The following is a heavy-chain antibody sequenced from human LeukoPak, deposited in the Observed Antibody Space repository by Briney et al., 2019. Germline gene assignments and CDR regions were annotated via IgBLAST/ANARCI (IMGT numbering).Heavy chain of an antibody. Sequence: ASVTVSCKASGYTFTSYYMHWVRQAPGQGLEWMGIINPSGGSTSYAQKFQGRVTMTRDTSTSTVYMELSSLRSEDTAVYYCARALYDYVWGSYRYTGYYFDYWGQGTLVTVSS. CDR1: GYTFTSYY. CDR2: INPSGGST. D-gene: IGHD3-16*02. V-gene: IGHV1-46*01. J-gene: IGHJ4*02. CDR3: ARALYDYVWGSYRYTGYYFDY.